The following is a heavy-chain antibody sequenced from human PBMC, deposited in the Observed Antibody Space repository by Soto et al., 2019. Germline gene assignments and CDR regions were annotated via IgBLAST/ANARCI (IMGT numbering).Heavy chain of an antibody. J-gene: IGHJ6*02. CDR3: AKSFCHPEGGSCSQNYYGMDV. CDR2: ISGSGGST. D-gene: IGHD2-15*01. Sequence: PGGSLRLSCAASGFTFSSYAMSWVRQAPGKGLEWVSAISGSGGSTYYADSVKGRFTISRDNSKNTLYLQMNSLRAEDTAVYYCAKSFCHPEGGSCSQNYYGMDVWGQGTTVTVSS. V-gene: IGHV3-23*01. CDR1: GFTFSSYA.